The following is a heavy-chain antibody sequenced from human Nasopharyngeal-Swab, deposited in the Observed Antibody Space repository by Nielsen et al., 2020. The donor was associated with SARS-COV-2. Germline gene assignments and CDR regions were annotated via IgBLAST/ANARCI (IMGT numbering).Heavy chain of an antibody. V-gene: IGHV1-69*13. CDR3: ARDLEDGYNLLSPGDY. CDR1: GGTFSSYA. J-gene: IGHJ4*02. Sequence: SVKVSCKASGGTFSSYAISWVQQAPGQGLEWMGGIIPIFGTANYAQKFQGRVTITADESTSIAYMELSSLRSEDTAVYYCARDLEDGYNLLSPGDYWGQGTLVTVSS. CDR2: IIPIFGTA. D-gene: IGHD5-24*01.